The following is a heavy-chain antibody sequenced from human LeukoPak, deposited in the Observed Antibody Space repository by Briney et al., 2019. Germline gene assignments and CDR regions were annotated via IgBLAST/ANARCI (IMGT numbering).Heavy chain of an antibody. CDR1: GFTFSGFW. CDR2: ISFDGSDA. V-gene: IGHV3-74*01. D-gene: IGHD6-13*01. Sequence: GGSLRLSCAASGFTFSGFWMHWVRQAPGKGLVWVSCISFDGSDATYADSVKGRFTISRDNSKNTLYLQINSLRAEDTAVYYCAKGVPPDSSWGAFDIWGQGTMVTVSS. CDR3: AKGVPPDSSWGAFDI. J-gene: IGHJ3*02.